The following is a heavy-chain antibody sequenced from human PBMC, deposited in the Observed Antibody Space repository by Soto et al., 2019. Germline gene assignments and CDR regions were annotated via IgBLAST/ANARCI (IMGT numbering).Heavy chain of an antibody. D-gene: IGHD3-3*01. J-gene: IGHJ6*02. CDR1: GFTFSSYG. CDR2: ISYDGSNK. CDR3: AKDRGVYDFWSGWGYYYYGMDV. V-gene: IGHV3-30*18. Sequence: LRLSCAASGFTFSSYGMHWVRQAPGKGLEWVAVISYDGSNKYYADPVKGRFTISRDNSKNTLYLQMNSLRAEDTAVYYCAKDRGVYDFWSGWGYYYYGMDVWGQGTTVTVSS.